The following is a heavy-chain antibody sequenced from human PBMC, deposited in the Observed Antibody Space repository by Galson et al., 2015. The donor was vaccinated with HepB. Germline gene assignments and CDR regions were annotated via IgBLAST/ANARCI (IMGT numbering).Heavy chain of an antibody. CDR1: GGTFSSYA. CDR3: ARVEVGGFPDY. D-gene: IGHD3-16*01. Sequence: SVKVSCKASGGTFSSYAISWVRQAPGQGLEWMGRIIPILGIANYAQKFQGRVTITADKSTSTAYMELSSLRSEDTAVYYCARVEVGGFPDYWGQGTLVTVSS. V-gene: IGHV1-69*04. J-gene: IGHJ4*02. CDR2: IIPILGIA.